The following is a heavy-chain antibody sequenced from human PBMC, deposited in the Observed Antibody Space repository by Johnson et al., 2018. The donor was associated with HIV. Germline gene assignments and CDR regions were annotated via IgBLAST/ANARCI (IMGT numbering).Heavy chain of an antibody. CDR3: AKDGTIEYAFDI. J-gene: IGHJ3*02. CDR2: ITWNSGKI. Sequence: EVHLVESGGGLVQPGRSLRLSCAASGFSIKDYAMHWVRHAPGKGLEWVSGITWNSGKIDYGGSVKGRFTISRDNAKNSLYLQMNSLRAEDTALYYCAKDGTIEYAFDIWGQGTMVTVSS. V-gene: IGHV3-9*01. CDR1: GFSIKDYA. D-gene: IGHD3-3*01.